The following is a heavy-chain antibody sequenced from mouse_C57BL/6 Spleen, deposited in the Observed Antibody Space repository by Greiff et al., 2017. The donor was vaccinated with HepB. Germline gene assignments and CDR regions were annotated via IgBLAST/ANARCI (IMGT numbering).Heavy chain of an antibody. D-gene: IGHD1-1*01. V-gene: IGHV14-4*01. CDR2: IDPENGDT. CDR3: TGGSSPWYFDV. CDR1: GFNIKDDY. J-gene: IGHJ1*03. Sequence: VQLKESGAELVRPGASVKLSCTASGFNIKDDYMHWVKQRPEQGLEWIGWIDPENGDTEYASKFQGKATITADTSSNTAYLQLSSLTSEDTAVYYCTGGSSPWYFDVWGTGTTVTVSS.